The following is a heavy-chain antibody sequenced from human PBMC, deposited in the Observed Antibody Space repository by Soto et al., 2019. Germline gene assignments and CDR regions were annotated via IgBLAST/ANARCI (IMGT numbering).Heavy chain of an antibody. V-gene: IGHV4-30-2*01. Sequence: PSEILSLTCAVSGGSIDSGAYSLSWIRQPPGKGLEWIGYVTHTGTAYSIPSLNGRLTLSVDSSQTQFSLKLTSVTAADSAVYYCARIHWTQSSLDYWGRGILVTVSS. CDR1: GGSIDSGAYS. CDR2: VTHTGTA. D-gene: IGHD6-19*01. CDR3: ARIHWTQSSLDY. J-gene: IGHJ4*02.